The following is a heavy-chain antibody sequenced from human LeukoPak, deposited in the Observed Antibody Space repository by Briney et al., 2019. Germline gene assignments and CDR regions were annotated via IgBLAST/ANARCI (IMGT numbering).Heavy chain of an antibody. Sequence: ASVKVSCKASGYTFTSYDINWVRQATGQGLEWMGWMNPNSGNTGYAQKFQGRVTMTRNTSISTAYMELSSLRSEDTAVYYCARGKLLAVAGAGNAFDIWGQGTMVTVPS. CDR1: GYTFTSYD. D-gene: IGHD6-19*01. V-gene: IGHV1-8*01. CDR3: ARGKLLAVAGAGNAFDI. CDR2: MNPNSGNT. J-gene: IGHJ3*02.